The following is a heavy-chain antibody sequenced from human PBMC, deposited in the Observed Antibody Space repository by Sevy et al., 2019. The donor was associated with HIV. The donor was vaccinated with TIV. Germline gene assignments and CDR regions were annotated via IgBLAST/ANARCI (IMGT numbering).Heavy chain of an antibody. J-gene: IGHJ3*02. CDR1: GFTFSSYW. Sequence: GGSLRLSCAASGFTFSSYWMSWVRQAPGKGLEWVANIKQDGSEKYYVDSVKGRFTISRDNAKNSLYLQMNSLRAEDTAVYYCAREWGGGYDFWSRYYTAFDIWGQGTMVTVSS. CDR3: AREWGGGYDFWSRYYTAFDI. D-gene: IGHD3-3*01. CDR2: IKQDGSEK. V-gene: IGHV3-7*03.